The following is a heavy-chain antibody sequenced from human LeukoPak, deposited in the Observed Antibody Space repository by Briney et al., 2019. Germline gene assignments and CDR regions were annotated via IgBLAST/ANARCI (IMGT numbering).Heavy chain of an antibody. V-gene: IGHV3-21*01. D-gene: IGHD3-22*01. CDR2: ISSSSSYI. J-gene: IGHJ2*01. Sequence: GGSLRLSCAVSGFTFSSYSMKWVRQAPGKGLEWVSSISSSSSYIYYTDSVKGRFTISRDNAKNSMYLQMNSLRAEDTAVYYCARGGVGYPNWYFELWGRGTLVTVSS. CDR1: GFTFSSYS. CDR3: ARGGVGYPNWYFEL.